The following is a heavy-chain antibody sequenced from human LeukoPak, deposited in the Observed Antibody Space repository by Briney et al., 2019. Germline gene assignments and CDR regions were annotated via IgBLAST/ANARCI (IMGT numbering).Heavy chain of an antibody. CDR2: ISYDGGKK. Sequence: GGCLRVSCAPPGFTFSSAGMHWVRQAPGKGLGWVAVISYDGGKKYYADSVRGGFTISRDNSKNTLYLQMNSLRAEDTAGYYCAKSWEERYGMDVWGQGATVTVSS. V-gene: IGHV3-30*18. CDR1: GFTFSSAG. J-gene: IGHJ6*02. CDR3: AKSWEERYGMDV. D-gene: IGHD1-26*01.